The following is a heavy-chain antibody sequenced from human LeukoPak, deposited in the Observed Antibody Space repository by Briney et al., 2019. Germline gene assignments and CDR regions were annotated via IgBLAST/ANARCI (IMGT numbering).Heavy chain of an antibody. CDR3: ARDKGTKLRLGY. D-gene: IGHD5-12*01. CDR2: IYSGGST. V-gene: IGHV3-66*01. J-gene: IGHJ4*02. Sequence: GGSLRLSCAASGFTVSSNYMSWVRQAPGRGLEWVSVIYSGGSTYYADSVKGRFTISRDNSKNTLYLQMNSLRAEDTAVYYCARDKGTKLRLGYWGQGTLVTVSS. CDR1: GFTVSSNY.